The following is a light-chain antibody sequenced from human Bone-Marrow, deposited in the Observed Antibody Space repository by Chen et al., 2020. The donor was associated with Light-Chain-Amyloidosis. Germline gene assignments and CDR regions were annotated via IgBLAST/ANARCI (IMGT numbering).Light chain of an antibody. CDR3: QSYQGSSQGV. J-gene: IGLJ3*02. CDR2: EDD. CDR1: SGSIATNY. V-gene: IGLV6-57*01. Sequence: NFMLTQPHSVSESPGKTVIISCTRSSGSIATNYVQWYQQRPGSSPTTVIYEDDQRPSGVPDRFSGSIDRSSYSDYLTISGLKTEDEADYYCQSYQGSSQGVFGGGTKLTVL.